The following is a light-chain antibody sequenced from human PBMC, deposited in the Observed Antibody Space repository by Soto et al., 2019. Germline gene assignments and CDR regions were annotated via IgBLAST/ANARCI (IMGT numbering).Light chain of an antibody. Sequence: EIVLTQSPGTLSLSPGERATLSCRASQSVSSSYLAWYQQTPGQAPTLLIYGASSRATGIPDRFSGSGSGTDFTLTISRLEPEDFAVYYCQQYGSSSYTFGQGTKLEIK. CDR1: QSVSSSY. CDR3: QQYGSSSYT. V-gene: IGKV3-20*01. CDR2: GAS. J-gene: IGKJ2*01.